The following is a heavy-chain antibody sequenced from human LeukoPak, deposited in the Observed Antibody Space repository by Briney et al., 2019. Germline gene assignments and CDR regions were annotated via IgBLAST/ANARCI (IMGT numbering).Heavy chain of an antibody. Sequence: ASVKVSCKASGYTFTGYYMHWVRQAPGQGLEWMGWINPNRGGTNYAQKFQGRVTMTRDTSISTAYMELSRLRSDDTAVYYCARDGGYYYDSSGYSAPTDYWGQGTLVTVSS. V-gene: IGHV1-2*02. CDR3: ARDGGYYYDSSGYSAPTDY. J-gene: IGHJ4*02. D-gene: IGHD3-22*01. CDR2: INPNRGGT. CDR1: GYTFTGYY.